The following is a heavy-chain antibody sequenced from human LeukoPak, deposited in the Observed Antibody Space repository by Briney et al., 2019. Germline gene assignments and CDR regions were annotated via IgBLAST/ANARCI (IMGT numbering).Heavy chain of an antibody. CDR3: VGGTYYGGDY. V-gene: IGHV4-34*01. J-gene: IGHJ4*02. Sequence: TSETLSLTCAVYGGSFIGYDWTWIRQPPGKGLEWIGEINHSGGTNYNPSLKSRVTMSVDTSKNQFSLKLSSVTAADTAVYYCVGGTYYGGDYWGQGTLVTVSS. D-gene: IGHD1-26*01. CDR1: GGSFIGYD. CDR2: INHSGGT.